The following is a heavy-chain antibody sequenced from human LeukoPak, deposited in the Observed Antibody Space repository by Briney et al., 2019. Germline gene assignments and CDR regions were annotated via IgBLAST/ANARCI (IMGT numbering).Heavy chain of an antibody. CDR3: TPTYGDYLGY. CDR2: IRSKAYGGTT. CDR1: GFTFGDYA. V-gene: IGHV3-49*04. D-gene: IGHD4-17*01. Sequence: GGSLRLSCTASGFTFGDYAMSWVRQAPGNWLEWVGFIRSKAYGGTTEYAASVKGRFTISRDDSKSIAYLQMNSLKTEDTAVYYCTPTYGDYLGYWGQGTLVTVSS. J-gene: IGHJ4*02.